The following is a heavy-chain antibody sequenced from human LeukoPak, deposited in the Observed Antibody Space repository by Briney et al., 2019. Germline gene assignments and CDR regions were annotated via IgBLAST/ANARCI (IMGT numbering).Heavy chain of an antibody. CDR3: ARAQRVTFGGVIAPFDY. V-gene: IGHV4-59*01. Sequence: SETLSLTCTVSGGSISSYYWSWIRQPPGKGLEWIGYIYYSGSTNYNPSLKSRVTISVDTSKNQFSLKLSSVTAADTAVYYCARAQRVTFGGVIAPFDYWGQGTLVTVSS. CDR2: IYYSGST. CDR1: GGSISSYY. D-gene: IGHD3-16*02. J-gene: IGHJ4*02.